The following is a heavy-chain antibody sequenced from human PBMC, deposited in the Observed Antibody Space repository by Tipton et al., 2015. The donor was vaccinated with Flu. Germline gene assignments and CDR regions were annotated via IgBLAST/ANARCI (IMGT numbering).Heavy chain of an antibody. D-gene: IGHD3-10*02. Sequence: TLSLTCTVSGGSLSSFYWSWIRQPAGKGLEWIGRIYSSGSTKYSPAFKSRVTLSVDTSKNQFSLNLNSVTASDTALYFCARCSGSGTDVIYDYWGQGTLVTVSS. J-gene: IGHJ4*02. CDR2: IYSSGST. V-gene: IGHV4-4*07. CDR1: GGSLSSFY. CDR3: ARCSGSGTDVIYDY.